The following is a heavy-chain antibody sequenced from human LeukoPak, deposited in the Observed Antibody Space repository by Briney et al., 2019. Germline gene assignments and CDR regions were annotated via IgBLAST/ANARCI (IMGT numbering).Heavy chain of an antibody. V-gene: IGHV3-48*03. J-gene: IGHJ4*02. D-gene: IGHD1-26*01. CDR2: ISSSGSTI. CDR3: ARDGVGAYHYFDY. Sequence: GGSLRLSCAASGFTFSSYEMNWVRQAPGKGLEWVSYISSSGSTIYYADSVKGRLTISRDNAKNSLYLQMNSLRAEDTAVYYCARDGVGAYHYFDYWGQGTLVTVSS. CDR1: GFTFSSYE.